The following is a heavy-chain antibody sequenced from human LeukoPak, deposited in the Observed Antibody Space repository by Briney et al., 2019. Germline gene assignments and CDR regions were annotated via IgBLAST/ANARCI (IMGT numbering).Heavy chain of an antibody. Sequence: ASQTLSLTCTVSGGSISSGDYYWSWIRQPPGKGLEWIGYIYYSGSNYYNPSLKSRVTISVDTCKNQFSLKLSSVTAADTAVYYCASQYCGGDCYNAFDIWGRGTMVTVSS. V-gene: IGHV4-30-4*01. CDR3: ASQYCGGDCYNAFDI. CDR2: IYYSGSN. D-gene: IGHD2-21*02. J-gene: IGHJ3*02. CDR1: GGSISSGDYY.